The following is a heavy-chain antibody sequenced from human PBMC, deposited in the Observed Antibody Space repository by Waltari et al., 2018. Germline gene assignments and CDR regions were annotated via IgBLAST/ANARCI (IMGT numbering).Heavy chain of an antibody. CDR3: ALLGDYDAFDI. Sequence: EVQLVESGGGLVQPGGSLRLSCAASGFTFSSYWMHWVRQAPGKGLVWVSRIKSDGSSTSYADSLKGRFTISRDNAKNTLYLQMNSMRAEDTAVYYCALLGDYDAFDIWGQGTMVTVSS. D-gene: IGHD4-17*01. J-gene: IGHJ3*02. V-gene: IGHV3-74*01. CDR2: IKSDGSST. CDR1: GFTFSSYW.